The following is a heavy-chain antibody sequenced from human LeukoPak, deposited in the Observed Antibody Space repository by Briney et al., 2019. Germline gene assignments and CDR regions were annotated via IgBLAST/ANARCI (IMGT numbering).Heavy chain of an antibody. J-gene: IGHJ4*02. CDR1: GGSISSYY. V-gene: IGHV4-59*08. Sequence: SETLSLTCTVSGGSISSYYWSWIRQPPGKGLEWIGYIYYSGSTNYNPSLKSRVTISVHPSKNQFSLKLSSVTAADTAVYYCARKYSYGFSHFDYWGQGTLVTVPS. D-gene: IGHD5-18*01. CDR3: ARKYSYGFSHFDY. CDR2: IYYSGST.